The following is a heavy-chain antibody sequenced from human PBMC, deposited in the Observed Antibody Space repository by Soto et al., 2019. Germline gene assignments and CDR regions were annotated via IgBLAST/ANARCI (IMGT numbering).Heavy chain of an antibody. V-gene: IGHV5-10-1*01. CDR3: ARGSDDFWSGYLTPYYGMDV. CDR2: IDPSDSYT. CDR1: GYSFTSYW. D-gene: IGHD3-3*01. Sequence: GESLKISCNGSGYSFTSYWISWVRQMPGKGLEWMGRIDPSDSYTNYSPSFQGHVTISADKSISTAYLQWSSLKASDTAMYYCARGSDDFWSGYLTPYYGMDVWCQGTTVTVSS. J-gene: IGHJ6*02.